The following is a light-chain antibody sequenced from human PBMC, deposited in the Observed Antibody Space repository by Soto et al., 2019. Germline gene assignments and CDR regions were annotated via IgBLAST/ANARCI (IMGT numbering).Light chain of an antibody. CDR1: GSNIGSNY. CDR3: AAWDGSLSSVV. Sequence: QSVLTQPPSASGTPGQRVTISCSGSGSNIGSNYVYWYQQLPGTAPKLLIYRNNQRPSGVPDRFSGSKSATSASLAISGLRSEDDAGYFCAAWDGSLSSVVFGGGTQLTVL. V-gene: IGLV1-47*01. CDR2: RNN. J-gene: IGLJ2*01.